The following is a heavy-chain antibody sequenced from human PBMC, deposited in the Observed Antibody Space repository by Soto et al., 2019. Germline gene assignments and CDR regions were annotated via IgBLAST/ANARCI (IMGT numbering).Heavy chain of an antibody. V-gene: IGHV4-59*01. J-gene: IGHJ6*02. Sequence: SETLSLTCTVSGGSINYSYWTWIRQPPGKGLEWIGYISYTGSANYNASLKSRLTISVDTSKNQFSLKLSSVTAADTALYYCARVNYGDYYYGMDVWGQGTPVTVSS. CDR2: ISYTGSA. CDR1: GGSINYSY. CDR3: ARVNYGDYYYGMDV. D-gene: IGHD4-17*01.